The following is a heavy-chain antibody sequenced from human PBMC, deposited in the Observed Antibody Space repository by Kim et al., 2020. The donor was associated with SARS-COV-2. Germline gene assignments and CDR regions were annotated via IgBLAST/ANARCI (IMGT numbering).Heavy chain of an antibody. CDR1: GFTFSSYS. J-gene: IGHJ4*02. CDR3: ARVLTSGWSYFDY. CDR2: ISSSGSYI. D-gene: IGHD6-19*01. Sequence: GGSPRLSCAASGFTFSSYSMNWVRQAPGKVLEWISSISSSGSYIYYADSMKGRFTISRDNARASLYLQMNSLRAEDTAVYYCARVLTSGWSYFDYWGQGT. V-gene: IGHV3-21*01.